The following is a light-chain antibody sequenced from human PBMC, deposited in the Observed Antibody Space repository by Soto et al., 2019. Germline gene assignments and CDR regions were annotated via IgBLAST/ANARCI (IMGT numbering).Light chain of an antibody. Sequence: EIVMTQSPATLSVSPGERATLSCRASQSVSSNLAWYQQKPGQTPRLLIFGAYTRASGIPGRFSGSGSWTEFTLTISRLEPEDFAVYYCQQYGSSPWTFGQGTKVDIK. CDR1: QSVSSN. V-gene: IGKV3-15*01. J-gene: IGKJ1*01. CDR2: GAY. CDR3: QQYGSSPWT.